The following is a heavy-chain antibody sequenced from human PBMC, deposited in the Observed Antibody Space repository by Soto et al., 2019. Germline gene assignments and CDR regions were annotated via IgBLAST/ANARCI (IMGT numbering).Heavy chain of an antibody. CDR2: MNPNSGNT. J-gene: IGHJ6*02. CDR1: GYTLTSYD. CDR3: ARWPAGFWGYGMDV. Sequence: QVQLVQSGAEVKKPGASVKVSCKASGYTLTSYDINWVRQATGQGLEWMGWMNPNSGNTGYAQKFQGRVTMTRNTSISTAYMELSSLRSEDTAVYYCARWPAGFWGYGMDVWGQGTTVTVSS. D-gene: IGHD3-16*01. V-gene: IGHV1-8*01.